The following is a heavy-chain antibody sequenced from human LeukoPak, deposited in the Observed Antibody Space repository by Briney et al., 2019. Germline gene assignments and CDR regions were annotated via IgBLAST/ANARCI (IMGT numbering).Heavy chain of an antibody. J-gene: IGHJ4*02. Sequence: GGSLRLSCTVSGFTVSSDSMSWVRQAPGKGLEWVSFIYSGGSTHYSDSVKGRFTISRDNSKNTLYLQMNSLRAEDTAVYYCAKSGLNRFDYWGQGTLVTVSS. CDR3: AKSGLNRFDY. CDR1: GFTVSSDS. CDR2: IYSGGST. V-gene: IGHV3-53*01. D-gene: IGHD2-15*01.